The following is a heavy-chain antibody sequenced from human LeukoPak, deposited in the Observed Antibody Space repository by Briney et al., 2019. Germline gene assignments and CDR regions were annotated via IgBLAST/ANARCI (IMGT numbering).Heavy chain of an antibody. CDR2: IYYSGST. Sequence: SETLSLTCTVSGGSISSHYWSWIRQPPGKGLEWIGYIYYSGSTNYNPSLKSRVTISVDTSKNQFSLKLSSVTAADTAVYYCARDSSGAHPADWGQGTLVTVSS. D-gene: IGHD3-22*01. V-gene: IGHV4-59*11. J-gene: IGHJ4*02. CDR3: ARDSSGAHPAD. CDR1: GGSISSHY.